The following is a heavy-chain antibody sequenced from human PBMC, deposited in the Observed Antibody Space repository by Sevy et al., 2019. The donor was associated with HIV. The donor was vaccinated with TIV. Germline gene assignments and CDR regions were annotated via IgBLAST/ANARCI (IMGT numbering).Heavy chain of an antibody. CDR2: ISGSSGST. V-gene: IGHV3-23*01. D-gene: IGHD2-15*01. J-gene: IGHJ6*02. CDR1: GFTFSTYA. Sequence: GGSLRLSCAASGFTFSTYAMRWVRQAPGKGLEWVSGISGSSGSTYYADSVKGRFTIFRDNSKNTLSLQMNSLRAEDTAVYYGAKGDRTVYGLDVWGQGTTVTVSS. CDR3: AKGDRTVYGLDV.